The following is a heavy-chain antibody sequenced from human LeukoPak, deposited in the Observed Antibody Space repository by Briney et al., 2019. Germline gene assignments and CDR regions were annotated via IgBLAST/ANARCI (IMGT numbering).Heavy chain of an antibody. CDR3: AKDGGGYTLAGYYFDY. J-gene: IGHJ4*02. CDR1: GFTFSDHG. V-gene: IGHV3-23*01. CDR2: ISGSGSST. Sequence: GGSLRLSCTASGFTFSDHGMHWVRQAPGKGLEWVSAISGSGSSTYYADSVKGRFTVSRDNSKNTLYLQMDSLRAEDTAVYYCAKDGGGYTLAGYYFDYWGQGALVTVSS. D-gene: IGHD5-12*01.